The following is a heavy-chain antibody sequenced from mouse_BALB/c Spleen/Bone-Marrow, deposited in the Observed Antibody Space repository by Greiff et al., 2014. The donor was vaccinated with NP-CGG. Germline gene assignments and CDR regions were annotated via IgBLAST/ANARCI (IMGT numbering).Heavy chain of an antibody. Sequence: QVQLQQPXAELVKPGASVKLSCKASGYTFTSYFLYWVKQRPGQGLEWIGEINPSSGGTNFNEKFKSKATLTIDKSSSTVYMQLSSLTSEDSAVYYCTRSGPGFAYWGQGTLVTVSA. CDR2: INPSSGGT. CDR1: GYTFTSYF. CDR3: TRSGPGFAY. V-gene: IGHV1S81*02. J-gene: IGHJ3*01.